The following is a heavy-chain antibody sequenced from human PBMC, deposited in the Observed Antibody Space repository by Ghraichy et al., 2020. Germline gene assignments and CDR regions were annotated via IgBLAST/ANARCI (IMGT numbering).Heavy chain of an antibody. CDR2: INHSGST. CDR3: ARVKGSGSYYRPLYDY. Sequence: SETLSLTCAVYGGSFSGYYWSWIRQPPGKGLEWIGEINHSGSTNYNPSLKSRVTISVDTSKNQFSLKLSSVTAADTAVYYCARVKGSGSYYRPLYDYWGQGTLVTVSS. D-gene: IGHD3-10*01. CDR1: GGSFSGYY. J-gene: IGHJ4*02. V-gene: IGHV4-34*01.